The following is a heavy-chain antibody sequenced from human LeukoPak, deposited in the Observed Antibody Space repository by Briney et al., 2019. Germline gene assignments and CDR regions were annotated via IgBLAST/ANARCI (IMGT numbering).Heavy chain of an antibody. CDR3: ARDFANGYYFDY. J-gene: IGHJ4*02. CDR2: IYHSGGT. Sequence: SETLSLTCTVSGGSISSYYWSWIRQPPGKGLEWIGYIYHSGGTNYNPSLKSRVTISIDTSKNQFSLKLSSVTAADTAVYYCARDFANGYYFDYWDQGTLVTVSS. V-gene: IGHV4-59*01. CDR1: GGSISSYY. D-gene: IGHD2-8*01.